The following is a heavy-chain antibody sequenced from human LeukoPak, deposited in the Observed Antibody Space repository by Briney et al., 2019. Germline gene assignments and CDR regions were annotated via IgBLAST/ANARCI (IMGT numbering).Heavy chain of an antibody. CDR2: ISGRGGST. J-gene: IGHJ5*02. V-gene: IGHV3-23*01. CDR1: GFTFSSYA. D-gene: IGHD3-9*01. Sequence: GGSLRLSCAASGFTFSSYAVSWVRQAPGVGLEWVSTISGRGGSTFYADSVKGRFTISRDNSKNTLYLQMNSLRADDTAVYYCAKVYYDILTDYFHNWFNPWGQGTLVIVSS. CDR3: AKVYYDILTDYFHNWFNP.